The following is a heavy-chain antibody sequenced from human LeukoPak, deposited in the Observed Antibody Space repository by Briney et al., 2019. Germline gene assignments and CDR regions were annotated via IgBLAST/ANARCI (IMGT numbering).Heavy chain of an antibody. J-gene: IGHJ4*02. V-gene: IGHV3-7*01. CDR1: GFRLSTYW. CDR3: ARVGKSAALDY. CDR2: IKQDGSEK. D-gene: IGHD6-13*01. Sequence: GGSLRLSCAASGFRLSTYWMSWVRQAPGKGLEWVANIKQDGSEKCYVDSVKGRFTISRDNGKNSLYLQMNSLRAEDTAVYYCARVGKSAALDYWGQGTLVTVSS.